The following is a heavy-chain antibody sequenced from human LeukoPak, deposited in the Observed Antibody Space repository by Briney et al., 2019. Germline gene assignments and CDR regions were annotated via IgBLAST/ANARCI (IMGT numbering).Heavy chain of an antibody. CDR2: IYNSGST. CDR1: GDSFSYFY. Sequence: SETLSLTCTVSGDSFSYFYWSWIRQPPGKGLEWIGYIYNSGSTYYNPSLKSRVTISVDTSKNQFSLKLSSVTAADTAVYYCARGYWFYFWGQGTLVTVSS. CDR3: ARGYWFYF. V-gene: IGHV4-59*12. J-gene: IGHJ5*01.